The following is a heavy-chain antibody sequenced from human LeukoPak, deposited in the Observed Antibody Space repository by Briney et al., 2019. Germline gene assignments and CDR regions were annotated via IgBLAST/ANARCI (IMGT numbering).Heavy chain of an antibody. J-gene: IGHJ3*02. CDR1: GFTFSNYS. D-gene: IGHD2-21*01. CDR2: ITSSSSYI. CDR3: AREIVVVIAGFFDI. V-gene: IGHV3-21*01. Sequence: GGSLRLSCAASGFTFSNYSMNWVRQAPGKGLEWISSITSSSSYIYYADSVKGRFTISRDNAKNSLYLQMNSLRAEDTAVYNCAREIVVVIAGFFDIWGQGTMVTVSS.